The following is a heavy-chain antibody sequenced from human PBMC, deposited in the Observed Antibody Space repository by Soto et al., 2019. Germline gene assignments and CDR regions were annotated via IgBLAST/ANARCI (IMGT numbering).Heavy chain of an antibody. CDR2: VKSKNDGGTT. V-gene: IGHV3-15*07. J-gene: IGHJ4*02. CDR3: TTASVAADPDY. CDR1: GFTFSNAW. D-gene: IGHD6-19*01. Sequence: GGSLRLSCAASGFTFSNAWINWVRQAPGKGLEWVGRVKSKNDGGTTDFAAPVKGRFTISRDDSKNTLYLQMNSLKTEDTAVYYCTTASVAADPDYWGQGTLVTV.